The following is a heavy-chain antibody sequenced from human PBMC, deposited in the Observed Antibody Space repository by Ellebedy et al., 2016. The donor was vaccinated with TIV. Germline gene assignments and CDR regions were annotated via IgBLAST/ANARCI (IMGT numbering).Heavy chain of an antibody. CDR2: ISSSSSTI. CDR3: ARDELGYSYGQFDY. D-gene: IGHD5-18*01. Sequence: GESLKISCAASGFTFSSYSMNWVRQAPGKGLEWVSYISSSSSTIYYADSVKGRFTISRDNAKNTLYLQMNSLRAEDTAVYYCARDELGYSYGQFDYWGQGTLVTVSS. V-gene: IGHV3-48*04. J-gene: IGHJ4*02. CDR1: GFTFSSYS.